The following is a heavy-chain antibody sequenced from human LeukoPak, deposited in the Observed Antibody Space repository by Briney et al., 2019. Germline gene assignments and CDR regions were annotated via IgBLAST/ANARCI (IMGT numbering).Heavy chain of an antibody. CDR1: GGTFSSYA. CDR2: INPSGGST. J-gene: IGHJ6*02. D-gene: IGHD6-19*01. CDR3: ARDRVSSGGMDV. Sequence: GASVKVSCKASGGTFSSYAISWVRQAPGQGLEWMGIINPSGGSTSYAQKFQGRVTMTRDTSTSTVYMELSSLRSEDTAVYYCARDRVSSGGMDVWGQGTTVTASS. V-gene: IGHV1-46*01.